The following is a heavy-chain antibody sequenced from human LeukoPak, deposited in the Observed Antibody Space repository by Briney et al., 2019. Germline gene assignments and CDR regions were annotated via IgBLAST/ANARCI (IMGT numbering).Heavy chain of an antibody. CDR1: GLTFSSYG. Sequence: GGSLRLSCAASGLTFSSYGMHWVRQAPGKGLEWVAFIRYDGSNKYYADSVKGRFTISRDNSKNTLYLQMNSLRAEDTAVYYCARARAAGIHIIPPGYWGQGTLVTVSS. V-gene: IGHV3-30*02. CDR2: IRYDGSNK. J-gene: IGHJ4*02. D-gene: IGHD6-13*01. CDR3: ARARAAGIHIIPPGY.